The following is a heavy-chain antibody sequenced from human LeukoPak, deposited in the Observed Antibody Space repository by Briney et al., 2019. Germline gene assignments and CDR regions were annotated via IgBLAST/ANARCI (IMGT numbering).Heavy chain of an antibody. J-gene: IGHJ4*02. V-gene: IGHV4-4*07. CDR3: AREEFLHEIDSSGYFVY. CDR1: GGSITGYY. D-gene: IGHD3-22*01. Sequence: SETLSLTCTVSGGSITGYYWNWIRQPAEQGLEWLGRVYSSGVGNYNPSLTSRVTMSVDTSKNRFSLKLTSLTAADTAVYYCAREEFLHEIDSSGYFVYWGQGTLVTVSS. CDR2: VYSSGVG.